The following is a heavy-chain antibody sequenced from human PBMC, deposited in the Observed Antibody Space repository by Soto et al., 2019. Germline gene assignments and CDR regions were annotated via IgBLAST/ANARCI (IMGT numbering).Heavy chain of an antibody. Sequence: QLQLQESGPGLVKPSETLSLTCTVSGGSISSSSYYWGWIRQPPGKGLEWIGSIYYSCSTYYNPCLKSRVPISVDTSKNEFALKLSLITAADSAVEYCARLAKVGGVLWCRGKMDTVS. D-gene: IGHD1-26*01. J-gene: IGHJ3*01. CDR3: ARLAKVGGVL. CDR1: GGSISSSSYY. CDR2: IYYSCST. V-gene: IGHV4-39*01.